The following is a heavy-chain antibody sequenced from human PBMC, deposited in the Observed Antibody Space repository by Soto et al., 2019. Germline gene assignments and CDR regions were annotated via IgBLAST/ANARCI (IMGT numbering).Heavy chain of an antibody. Sequence: QVQLVQSGAEVKKPGASVKVSCKASGYTFTSYGISWVRQAPGQGLEWMGWISAYNGNTNYAQKLQGRVTMTTDTSTSTAYMELRSLRSDDTDVYYCARGDLGYCSRSSCYNRYYFYGMDVWGQGTPVTVSS. D-gene: IGHD2-2*02. CDR2: ISAYNGNT. CDR1: GYTFTSYG. J-gene: IGHJ6*02. V-gene: IGHV1-18*01. CDR3: ARGDLGYCSRSSCYNRYYFYGMDV.